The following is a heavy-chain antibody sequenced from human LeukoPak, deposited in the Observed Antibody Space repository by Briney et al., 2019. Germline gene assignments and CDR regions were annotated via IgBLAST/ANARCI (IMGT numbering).Heavy chain of an antibody. CDR2: IYYSGST. CDR1: GGSVRSDISH. J-gene: IGHJ3*02. CDR3: ARIPAANDAFDI. V-gene: IGHV4-61*01. D-gene: IGHD2-2*01. Sequence: SETLSLTCSVSGGSVRSDISHWSWIRQPPGKGLEWIGYIYYSGSTNYNPSLKSRVTISVDTTKNQFSLKLSSVTAADTAVYYCARIPAANDAFDIWGQGTMVTVSS.